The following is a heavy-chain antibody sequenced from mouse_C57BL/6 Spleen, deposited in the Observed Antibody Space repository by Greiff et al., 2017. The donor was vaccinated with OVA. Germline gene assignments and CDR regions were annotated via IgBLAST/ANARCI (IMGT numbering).Heavy chain of an antibody. V-gene: IGHV5-4*01. Sequence: EVQGVESGGGLVKPGGSLKLSCAASGFTFSSYAMSWVRQTPEKRLEWVATISDGGSYTYYPDNVKGRFTLSRDNAKNNLYLQMSHLKSEDTAMYYCARGGYDYGFDYWGQGTTLTVSS. CDR1: GFTFSSYA. CDR3: ARGGYDYGFDY. J-gene: IGHJ2*01. CDR2: ISDGGSYT. D-gene: IGHD2-4*01.